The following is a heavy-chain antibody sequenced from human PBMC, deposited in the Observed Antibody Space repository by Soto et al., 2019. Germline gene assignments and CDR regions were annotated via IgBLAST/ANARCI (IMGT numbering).Heavy chain of an antibody. CDR1: GDSLSSGGHY. CDR2: IYDSVNT. J-gene: IGHJ4*02. CDR3: ARVDHRGYFAILTDY. D-gene: IGHD3-9*01. V-gene: IGHV4-31*03. Sequence: SDTLSLTCTVSGDSLSSGGHYWSWIRQHPGKGLEWIGHIYDSVNTYYSPSLRSRVTISADMSKNQFSLNLRSVTAADTAVYYCARVDHRGYFAILTDYWGQGTLVTVSS.